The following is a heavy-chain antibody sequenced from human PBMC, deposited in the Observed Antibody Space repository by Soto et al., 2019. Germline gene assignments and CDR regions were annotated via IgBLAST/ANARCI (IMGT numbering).Heavy chain of an antibody. V-gene: IGHV3-30*03. CDR2: ISYDGSNK. CDR3: ARDGGDYYYYYYMDV. Sequence: GGSLRLSCAASGFTFGSYGMHWVRQAPGKGLEWVAVISYDGSNKYYADSVKGRFTISRDNAKNTLYLQMNSLRAEDTAVYYCARDGGDYYYYYYMDVWGKGTTVTFSS. J-gene: IGHJ6*03. CDR1: GFTFGSYG. D-gene: IGHD2-21*02.